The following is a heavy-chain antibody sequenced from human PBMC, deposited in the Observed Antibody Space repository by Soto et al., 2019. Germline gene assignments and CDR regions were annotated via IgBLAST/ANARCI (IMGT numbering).Heavy chain of an antibody. V-gene: IGHV3-21*01. J-gene: IGHJ5*02. D-gene: IGHD1-26*01. CDR2: IGGSGTYI. CDR1: GFTFSSHT. Sequence: GGSLRLSCAASGFTFSSHTMTWVRQAPGRGLEWVPSIGGSGTYIYYADSVKGRFTISRDNAKNSLYLQIHSLRAEDTAVYYCARVLGAYSNWFDPWGQGTLVTVSS. CDR3: ARVLGAYSNWFDP.